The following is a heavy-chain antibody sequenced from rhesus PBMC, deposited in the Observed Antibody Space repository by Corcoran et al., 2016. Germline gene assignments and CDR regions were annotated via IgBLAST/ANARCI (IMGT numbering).Heavy chain of an antibody. CDR2: IRSKAYGGTA. J-gene: IGHJ4*01. CDR1: GFTFSDYY. D-gene: IGHD2-15*01. Sequence: EVQLVESGGGLVQPGGSLRLSCAASGFTFSDYYMYWVRQAPGKGLEWGGFIRSKAYGGTAEYAASVKGRFTSARDDSKSIAYLQMSSLKTEDTAVYYCTKDQYSFDYWGQGVLVTGSS. V-gene: IGHV3-184*01. CDR3: TKDQYSFDY.